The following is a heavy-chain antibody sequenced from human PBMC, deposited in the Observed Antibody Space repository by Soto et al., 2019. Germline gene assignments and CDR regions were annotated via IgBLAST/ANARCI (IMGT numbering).Heavy chain of an antibody. CDR2: IWYDGSNK. V-gene: IGHV3-33*01. D-gene: IGHD3-22*01. Sequence: QVQLVESGGGVVQPGRSLRLSCAASGFTFSSYGMHWVRQAPGKGLEWVAVIWYDGSNKYYADSVKGRFTISRDNSKNTLYLQMNSLRAEDTAVYYCARDSRYYYDSSGYSHWGQGTLVTVSS. CDR3: ARDSRYYYDSSGYSH. CDR1: GFTFSSYG. J-gene: IGHJ4*02.